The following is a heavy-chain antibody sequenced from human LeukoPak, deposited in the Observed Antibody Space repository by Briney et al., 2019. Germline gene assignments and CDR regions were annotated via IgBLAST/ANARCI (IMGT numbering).Heavy chain of an antibody. J-gene: IGHJ4*02. CDR2: IWSDGTNK. V-gene: IGHV3-33*08. CDR3: ARGSGSFSGGFDY. D-gene: IGHD1-26*01. CDR1: GFTFSSYG. Sequence: GGSLRLSCAASGFTFSSYGMHWVRQAPGKGLEWVAVIWSDGTNKYYADSVKGRFTISRDNSKNTLYLQMNSLRAEDTAVYYCARGSGSFSGGFDYWGQGTLVTVSS.